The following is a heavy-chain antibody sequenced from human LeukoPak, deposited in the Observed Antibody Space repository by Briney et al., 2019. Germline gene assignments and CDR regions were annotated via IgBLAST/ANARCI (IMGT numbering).Heavy chain of an antibody. J-gene: IGHJ6*04. CDR3: AILISSWYDMDV. CDR2: IYYSGST. Sequence: ASETLSLTCTVSGGSISSSSYYWSWIRQPPGKGLEWIGYIYYSGSTNYNPSLKSRVTISVDTSKNQFSLKLSSVTAADTAVYYCAILISSWYDMDVWGKGTTVTVSS. D-gene: IGHD6-13*01. V-gene: IGHV4-61*01. CDR1: GGSISSSSYY.